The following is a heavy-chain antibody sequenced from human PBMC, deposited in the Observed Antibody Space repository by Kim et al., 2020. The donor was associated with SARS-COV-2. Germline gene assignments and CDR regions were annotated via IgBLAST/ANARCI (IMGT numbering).Heavy chain of an antibody. J-gene: IGHJ4*02. V-gene: IGHV3-7*01. CDR3: ARDPYDSSGYGAFDY. CDR2: IKEDGRDT. CDR1: GFAFSTSW. D-gene: IGHD3-22*01. Sequence: GGSLGLSCVGSGFAFSTSWMTWVRQVPGKGLEWVANIKEDGRDTYYVDSVKGRFTISRDNAKSSVYLQMNSLRAEDTAVYYCARDPYDSSGYGAFDYWGQGTLVTVAS.